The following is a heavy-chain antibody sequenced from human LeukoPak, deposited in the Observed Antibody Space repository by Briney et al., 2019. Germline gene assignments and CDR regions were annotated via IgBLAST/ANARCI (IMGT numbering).Heavy chain of an antibody. CDR3: AREAPDCSGGSCYSDRYYYGMDV. J-gene: IGHJ6*02. Sequence: GASVKVSCKASGYTLTSYGISWVRQAPGQGLEWMGWISAYNGNTNYAQKLQGRVTMTTDTSTSTAYMELRSLRSDDTAVYYCAREAPDCSGGSCYSDRYYYGMDVWGQGTTVTVSS. CDR1: GYTLTSYG. D-gene: IGHD2-15*01. V-gene: IGHV1-18*01. CDR2: ISAYNGNT.